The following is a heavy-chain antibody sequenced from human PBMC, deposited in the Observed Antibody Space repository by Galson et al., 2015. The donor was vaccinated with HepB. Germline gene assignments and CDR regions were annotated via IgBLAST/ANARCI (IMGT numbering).Heavy chain of an antibody. Sequence: SLRLSCAASGFTFSSYSMNWVRQAPGQGLEWVSSISSSSSYIYYADSVKGRFTISRDNAKNSLYLQMNSLRAEDTAVYYCARDSDYYDSSGTFDYWGQGTLVTVSS. CDR2: ISSSSSYI. D-gene: IGHD3-22*01. CDR1: GFTFSSYS. V-gene: IGHV3-21*01. CDR3: ARDSDYYDSSGTFDY. J-gene: IGHJ4*02.